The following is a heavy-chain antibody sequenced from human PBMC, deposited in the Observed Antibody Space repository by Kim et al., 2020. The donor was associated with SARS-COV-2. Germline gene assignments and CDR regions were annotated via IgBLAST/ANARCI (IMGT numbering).Heavy chain of an antibody. Sequence: GESLKISCKASGYNFANNWIAWVRQMPGKGLEWMGIIYPADSDRKYSPSFQGQVTISADKSINTAYLQWSSLKASDTAIYYCARRDGGDGYNLRPTPLDYGGQGTLVTVSS. CDR2: IYPADSDR. V-gene: IGHV5-51*01. J-gene: IGHJ4*02. D-gene: IGHD3-16*01. CDR1: GYNFANNW. CDR3: ARRDGGDGYNLRPTPLDY.